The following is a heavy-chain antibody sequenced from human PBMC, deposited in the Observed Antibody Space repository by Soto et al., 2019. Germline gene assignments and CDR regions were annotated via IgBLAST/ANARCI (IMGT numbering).Heavy chain of an antibody. Sequence: GGSLRLSCAASGFTLSSYWMHWVRQAPGKGLVWVSRINSDGSSTSYADSVKGRFTISRDNAKNTLYLQMNSLRAEDTAVYYCARDSSSCGGYPGNYFYYWGQGTLVPVSS. CDR3: ARDSSSCGGYPGNYFYY. D-gene: IGHD6-19*01. CDR2: INSDGSST. J-gene: IGHJ4*02. V-gene: IGHV3-74*01. CDR1: GFTLSSYW.